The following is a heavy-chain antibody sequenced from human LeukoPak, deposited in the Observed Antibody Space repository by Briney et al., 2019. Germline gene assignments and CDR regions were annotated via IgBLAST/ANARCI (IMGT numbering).Heavy chain of an antibody. D-gene: IGHD6-19*01. CDR3: ARPIMGGDYRSGWYFLRYFDL. V-gene: IGHV4-39*01. CDR1: GGSISSSSYY. J-gene: IGHJ2*01. CDR2: IYYSGST. Sequence: SETLSLTCTVSGGSISSSSYYWGWIRQPPGKGLEWIGSIYYSGSTYYNPSLKSRVTISVDTSKNQFSLKLSSVTAADTAVYYCARPIMGGDYRSGWYFLRYFDLWGRGTLVTVSS.